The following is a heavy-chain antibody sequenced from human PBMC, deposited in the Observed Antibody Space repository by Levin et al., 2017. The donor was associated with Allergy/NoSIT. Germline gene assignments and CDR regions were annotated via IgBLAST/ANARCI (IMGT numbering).Heavy chain of an antibody. V-gene: IGHV4-39*01. CDR2: IYYSGST. J-gene: IGHJ6*04. Sequence: SQTLSLTCTVSGGSISSSSYYWGWIRQPPGKGLEWIGSIYYSGSTYYNPSLKSRVTISVDTSKNQFSLKLSSVTAADTAVYYCARANYDFWSALDVWGKGTTVTVSS. CDR3: ARANYDFWSALDV. D-gene: IGHD3-3*01. CDR1: GGSISSSSYY.